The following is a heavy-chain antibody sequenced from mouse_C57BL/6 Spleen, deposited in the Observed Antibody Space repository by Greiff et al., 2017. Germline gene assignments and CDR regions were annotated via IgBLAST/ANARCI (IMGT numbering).Heavy chain of an antibody. V-gene: IGHV1-4*01. D-gene: IGHD6-1*01. J-gene: IGHJ2*01. CDR2: INPGSGYT. Sequence: VQLQQSGAELVRPGASVKMSCKASGYTFTSYSMHWVKQRPGQGLEWIGYINPGSGYTKYNQKFKDKATMTADKSSSTAYMQLSSLTSEDDAVYYGARAGACLDWGGDFGGWGQGTTLTV. CDR1: GYTFTSYS. CDR3: ARAGACLDWGGDFGG.